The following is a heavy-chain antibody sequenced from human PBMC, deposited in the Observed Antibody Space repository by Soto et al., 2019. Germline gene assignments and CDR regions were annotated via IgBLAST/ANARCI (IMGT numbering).Heavy chain of an antibody. D-gene: IGHD3-3*01. V-gene: IGHV3-30-3*01. J-gene: IGHJ4*01. Sequence: QVQLVESGGGVVQPGRSLRLSCAASGFTFSSYAMHWVRQAPGKGLEWVAVISYDGSNKYYADSVKGRFSISRDNSKNXLYLXMNSLRAEDTAVYYCARHKRDLRFLEWSYYFDYWGXXTX. CDR1: GFTFSSYA. CDR2: ISYDGSNK. CDR3: ARHKRDLRFLEWSYYFDY.